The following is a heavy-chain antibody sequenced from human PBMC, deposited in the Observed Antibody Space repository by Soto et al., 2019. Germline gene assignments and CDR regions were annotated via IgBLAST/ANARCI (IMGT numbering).Heavy chain of an antibody. CDR1: GYTFTSYG. CDR3: AREEAMVRGVIIGSRDYYGMDV. J-gene: IGHJ6*02. CDR2: ISAYNGNT. D-gene: IGHD3-10*01. V-gene: IGHV1-18*01. Sequence: ASVKVSCKASGYTFTSYGISWVRQAPGQGLEWMGWISAYNGNTNYAQKFQGRVTITADESTSTAYMELSSLRSEDTAVYYCAREEAMVRGVIIGSRDYYGMDVWGQGTTVTVSS.